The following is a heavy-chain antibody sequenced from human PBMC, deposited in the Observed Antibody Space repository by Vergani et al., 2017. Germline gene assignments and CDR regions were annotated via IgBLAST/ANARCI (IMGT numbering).Heavy chain of an antibody. D-gene: IGHD1-1*01. CDR3: AKDLWWNDGLAPVDY. Sequence: QVQLVESGGGVVQPGRSLRLSCAASGFTFSSYGMHWVRQAPGKGLEWVAVIWYDGSNKYYADSVKGRFTISRDNSKNTLYLQMNSLRAEDTAVYDCAKDLWWNDGLAPVDYWGQGTLVTVSS. V-gene: IGHV3-33*06. CDR1: GFTFSSYG. CDR2: IWYDGSNK. J-gene: IGHJ4*02.